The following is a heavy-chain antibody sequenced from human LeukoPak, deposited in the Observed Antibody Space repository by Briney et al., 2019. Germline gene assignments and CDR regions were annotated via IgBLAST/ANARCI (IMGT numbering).Heavy chain of an antibody. D-gene: IGHD2-2*01. V-gene: IGHV4-61*02. CDR2: IYTSGST. CDR3: ARDPYCSSTSCPQSGVGDY. Sequence: SETLSLTCTVSGGSISSGSYYWSWIRQPAGKGLEWIGRIYTSGSTNYNPSLKSRVTISVDTSKNQFSLKLSSVTAADTAVYYCARDPYCSSTSCPQSGVGDYWGQGTLVTVPS. CDR1: GGSISSGSYY. J-gene: IGHJ4*02.